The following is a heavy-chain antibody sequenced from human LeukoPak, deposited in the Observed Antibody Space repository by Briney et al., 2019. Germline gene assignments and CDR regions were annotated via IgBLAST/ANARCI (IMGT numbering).Heavy chain of an antibody. CDR1: GFTFSSYA. CDR3: AKGTSWGFIDYFDY. Sequence: GGSLRLSCAASGFTFSSYAMHWVRQAPGKGLEWVAVISYDGSNKYYADSVKGRFTISRDNSKNTLYLQMNSLRTEDTAVYYCAKGTSWGFIDYFDYWGQGTLVTVSS. J-gene: IGHJ4*02. D-gene: IGHD3-10*01. CDR2: ISYDGSNK. V-gene: IGHV3-30-3*01.